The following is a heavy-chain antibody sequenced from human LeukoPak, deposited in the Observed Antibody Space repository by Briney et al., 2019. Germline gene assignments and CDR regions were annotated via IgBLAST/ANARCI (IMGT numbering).Heavy chain of an antibody. CDR1: GGSISSYY. Sequence: PETLSLTCTVSGGSISSYYWSWIRQPPGKGLEWIGYIYYSGSTNYNPSLKSRVTISVDTSKNQFSLKLSSVTAADTAVYYCARVLYYYDSSGYYGNYYYGMDVWGQGTTVTVSS. J-gene: IGHJ6*02. CDR3: ARVLYYYDSSGYYGNYYYGMDV. V-gene: IGHV4-59*01. CDR2: IYYSGST. D-gene: IGHD3-22*01.